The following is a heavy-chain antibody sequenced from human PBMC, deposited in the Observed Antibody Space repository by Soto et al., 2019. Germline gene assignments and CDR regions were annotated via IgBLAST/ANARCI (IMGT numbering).Heavy chain of an antibody. J-gene: IGHJ4*02. CDR2: ISSNGGST. D-gene: IGHD6-13*01. CDR1: GFTFSSYA. CDR3: VKEAYSSSWYESSGPMDPDY. V-gene: IGHV3-64D*06. Sequence: QAGGSLRLSCSASGFTFSSYAMHWVRQAPGKGLEYVSAISSNGGSTYYADSVKGRFTISRDNSKNTLYLQMSSLRAEDTAVYYCVKEAYSSSWYESSGPMDPDYWGQGTLVTVSS.